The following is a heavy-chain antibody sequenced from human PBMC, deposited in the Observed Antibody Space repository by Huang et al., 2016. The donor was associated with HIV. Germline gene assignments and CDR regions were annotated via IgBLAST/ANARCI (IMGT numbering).Heavy chain of an antibody. CDR2: IYYTGRT. CDR3: ARDYGGNTGIDS. CDR1: GGSISSAGYY. V-gene: IGHV4-30-4*08. Sequence: QVHLQESGPGLVKPSQTLSLTCTVSGGSISSAGYYWTWIRQPPGKGLEYIGHIYYTGRTFYNPSLKSRLTVSVDTSKNQFSLKLSAVTAADTAVYFCARDYGGNTGIDSWGQGTLVTVSP. J-gene: IGHJ4*02. D-gene: IGHD4-17*01.